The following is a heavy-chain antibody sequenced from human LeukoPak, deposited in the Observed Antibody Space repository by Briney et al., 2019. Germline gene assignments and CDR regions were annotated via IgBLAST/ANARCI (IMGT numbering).Heavy chain of an antibody. J-gene: IGHJ6*03. Sequence: PGGSLRLSCAVSGFTFSNAWMSWVRQAPGKGLEWVGRIKSKTDGGTTDYAAPVKGRFTISRDDSKNTLYLQMNSLKTEDTAVYYCTTYSSSWYSYYYYYMDVWGKGTTVTVSS. D-gene: IGHD6-13*01. CDR1: GFTFSNAW. V-gene: IGHV3-15*01. CDR2: IKSKTDGGTT. CDR3: TTYSSSWYSYYYYYMDV.